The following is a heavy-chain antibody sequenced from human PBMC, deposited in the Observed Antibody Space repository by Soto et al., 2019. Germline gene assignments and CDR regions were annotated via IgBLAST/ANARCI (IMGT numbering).Heavy chain of an antibody. Sequence: GASVKVSCKASGYTFTSYGISWVRQAPGQGLEWMGWISAYNGNTNYAQKLKGRVTMTTDTSTSTANMEMRSLRSDDTAVYYCARGTVVRRAWFDPWGQGTLVTVSS. J-gene: IGHJ5*02. CDR3: ARGTVVRRAWFDP. D-gene: IGHD2-15*01. CDR2: ISAYNGNT. CDR1: GYTFTSYG. V-gene: IGHV1-18*01.